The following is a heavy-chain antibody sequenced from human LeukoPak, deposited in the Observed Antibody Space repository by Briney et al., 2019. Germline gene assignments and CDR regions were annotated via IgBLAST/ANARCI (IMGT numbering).Heavy chain of an antibody. D-gene: IGHD2-15*01. J-gene: IGHJ5*02. CDR1: GYNFPSYG. V-gene: IGHV1-46*01. Sequence: ASVKVSCKASGYNFPSYGINWVRQAPGQGLEWMGIINPSGGSTSYAQKFQGRVTMTRDTSTSTVYMELSSLRSEDTAVYYCARDRGDSFGDRNWFDPWGQGTLVTVSS. CDR2: INPSGGST. CDR3: ARDRGDSFGDRNWFDP.